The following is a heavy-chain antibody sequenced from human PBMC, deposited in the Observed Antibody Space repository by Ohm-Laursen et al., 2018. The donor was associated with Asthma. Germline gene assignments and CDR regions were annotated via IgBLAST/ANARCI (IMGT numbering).Heavy chain of an antibody. V-gene: IGHV3-11*06. CDR3: ARVLLPPRTSIAVATFDY. CDR1: GFTFSDYY. CDR2: ISSSSSYT. J-gene: IGHJ4*02. D-gene: IGHD6-19*01. Sequence: SLRLSCSASGFTFSDYYMSWIRQAPGKGLEWVSYISSSSSYTNYADSVKGRFTISRDNAKNSLYLQMNSLRAEDTAVYYCARVLLPPRTSIAVATFDYWGQGTLVTVSS.